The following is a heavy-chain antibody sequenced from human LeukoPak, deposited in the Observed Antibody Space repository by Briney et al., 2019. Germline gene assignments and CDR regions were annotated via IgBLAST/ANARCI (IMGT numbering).Heavy chain of an antibody. CDR3: ATALRLYSSGWYYFAY. D-gene: IGHD6-19*01. CDR1: GYTLTELS. Sequence: ASVKVSCKVSGYTLTELSMHWVRQAPGKGLEWMGGFDPEDGETIYAQKFQGRVTMTEDTSTDTAYMELSSLRSEDTAVYYCATALRLYSSGWYYFAYWGQGTLVTVSS. CDR2: FDPEDGET. J-gene: IGHJ4*02. V-gene: IGHV1-24*01.